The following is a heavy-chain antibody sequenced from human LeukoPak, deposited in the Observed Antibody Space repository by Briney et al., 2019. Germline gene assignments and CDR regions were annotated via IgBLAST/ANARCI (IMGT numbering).Heavy chain of an antibody. CDR2: INSNSGGT. Sequence: ASVKVSCKTSGYNFTDYYMHWVRQAPGQGLEWMGWINSNSGGTNSARKFQGRVTLTRDTSIRTAYMELSRLTSDDTAVYYCASRDPTAYCSGGDCSHRYYYYMDVWGKGTTVTVSS. J-gene: IGHJ6*03. CDR1: GYNFTDYY. CDR3: ASRDPTAYCSGGDCSHRYYYYMDV. V-gene: IGHV1-2*02. D-gene: IGHD2-15*01.